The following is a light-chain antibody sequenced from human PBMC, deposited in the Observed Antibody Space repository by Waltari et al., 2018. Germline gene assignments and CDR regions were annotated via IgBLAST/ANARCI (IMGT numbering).Light chain of an antibody. J-gene: IGLJ1*01. CDR1: NIGRRS. Sequence: SYVLTQPPSVSVAPGKTATITCGGDNIGRRSVHWYQQKPGQAPVLAICYDSDGPSGIPVVFSGSNSGNTATLTITGVEAGDEADYYCQVCDSDADLYVFGSGIKVTGL. V-gene: IGLV3-21*01. CDR3: QVCDSDADLYV. CDR2: YDS.